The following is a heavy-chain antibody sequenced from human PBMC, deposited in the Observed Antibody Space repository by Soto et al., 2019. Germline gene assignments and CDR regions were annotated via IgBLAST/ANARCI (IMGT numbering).Heavy chain of an antibody. CDR2: IIPILGIA. CDR1: GGTFSSYT. V-gene: IGHV1-69*04. CDR3: ARDKGGIAARPLPTPN. J-gene: IGHJ4*02. D-gene: IGHD6-6*01. Sequence: ASVKVSCKASGGTFSSYTISWARQAPGQGLEWMGRIIPILGIANYAQKFQGRVTITADKSTSTAYMELSSLRSEDTAVYYCARDKGGIAARPLPTPNWGQGTLVTVSS.